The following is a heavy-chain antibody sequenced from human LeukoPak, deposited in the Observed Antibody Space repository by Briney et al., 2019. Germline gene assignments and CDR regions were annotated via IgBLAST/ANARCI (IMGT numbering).Heavy chain of an antibody. CDR3: ARDPAGYSYGEDDWNY. CDR1: GFTFSSYE. V-gene: IGHV3-21*01. D-gene: IGHD5-18*01. Sequence: GGSLRLSCAASGFTFSSYEMNWVRQAPGKGLEWVSSISSSSSYIYYADSVKGRFTISRDNAKNSLYLQMNSLRAEDTAVYYCARDPAGYSYGEDDWNYWGQGTLVTVSS. J-gene: IGHJ4*02. CDR2: ISSSSSYI.